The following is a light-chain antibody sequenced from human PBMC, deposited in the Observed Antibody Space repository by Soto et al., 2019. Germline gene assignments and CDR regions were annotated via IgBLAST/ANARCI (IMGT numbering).Light chain of an antibody. CDR3: QQTYSTPMCT. Sequence: DIQLTQSPSSLSASVGDRATITCRASQSISSYLNWYQQKPGKAPKLLIYGASSLESGVPARFSGRVSGTEFTLTIRSLQPEDLATYYCQQTYSTPMCTFGQGTKLEIK. J-gene: IGKJ2*02. CDR1: QSISSY. V-gene: IGKV1-39*01. CDR2: GAS.